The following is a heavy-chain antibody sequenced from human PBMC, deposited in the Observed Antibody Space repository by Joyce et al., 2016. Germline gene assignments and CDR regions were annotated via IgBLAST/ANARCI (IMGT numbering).Heavy chain of an antibody. CDR2: ISYDGSNK. CDR3: ARVVRGRWFMVDS. D-gene: IGHD2-8*01. V-gene: IGHV3-30-3*01. Sequence: GFTFRTYAMHWVRQAPGKGLEWVAVISYDGSNKFYGDSVKGRFTISKDNSKNTLYLQMNSLRTEDTAVYYCARVVRGRWFMVDSWGQGTVVSVSS. J-gene: IGHJ4*02. CDR1: GFTFRTYA.